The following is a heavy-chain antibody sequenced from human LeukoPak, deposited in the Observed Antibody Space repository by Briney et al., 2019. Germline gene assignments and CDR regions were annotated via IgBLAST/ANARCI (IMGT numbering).Heavy chain of an antibody. V-gene: IGHV3-23*01. Sequence: AGGSLRLSCAASGFTFNSYAMNWVRQAPGKGLEWVSTISGSGGSKYYADSVKGRFTISRDNSKNTLYLQMNTPRAEDTAVYYCAKGMWIQLWSPFDYWGQGTLVTVSS. D-gene: IGHD5-18*01. CDR2: ISGSGGSK. CDR1: GFTFNSYA. J-gene: IGHJ4*02. CDR3: AKGMWIQLWSPFDY.